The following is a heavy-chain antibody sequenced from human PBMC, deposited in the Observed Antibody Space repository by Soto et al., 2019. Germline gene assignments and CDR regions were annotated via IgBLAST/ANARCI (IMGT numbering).Heavy chain of an antibody. V-gene: IGHV3-66*01. D-gene: IGHD3-22*01. CDR1: GFTVSSNY. J-gene: IGHJ4*02. Sequence: PGGSLRLSCAASGFTVSSNYMSWVRQAPGKGLEWVSLIYSGGGTYYADSVKGRFTISRDNSKNTLYLQMNSLRAEDTAVYYCARDSAYYYDSSGYCDYWGQGTLVTVSS. CDR2: IYSGGGT. CDR3: ARDSAYYYDSSGYCDY.